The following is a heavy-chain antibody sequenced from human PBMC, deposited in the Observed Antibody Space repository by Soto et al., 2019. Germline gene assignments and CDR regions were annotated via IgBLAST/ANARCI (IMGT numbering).Heavy chain of an antibody. CDR3: AREHAGYSSGPGV. CDR1: GFTFSSYG. CDR2: IWYDGSNK. V-gene: IGHV3-33*01. Sequence: QVQLVESGGGVVQPGRSLRLSCAASGFTFSSYGMHWVRQAPGKGLEWVAVIWYDGSNKYYADSVKGRFTISRDNSKNTLYLQMNSLRAEDTAVYYCAREHAGYSSGPGVWGQGTLVTVSS. J-gene: IGHJ4*02. D-gene: IGHD6-19*01.